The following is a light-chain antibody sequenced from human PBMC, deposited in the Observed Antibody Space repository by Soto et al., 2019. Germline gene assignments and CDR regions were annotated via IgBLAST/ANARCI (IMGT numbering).Light chain of an antibody. J-gene: IGKJ4*01. Sequence: EIVMTQSPATLSVSPGAPDPLSCRARQSVAGNLAWYQQKPGQPPRLLIYGVSTRATGVPARFSGSGSETDFSLTISSLQIEDFALYYCQQSNNWPPLTFGGGTKVDIK. CDR2: GVS. CDR1: QSVAGN. V-gene: IGKV3-15*01. CDR3: QQSNNWPPLT.